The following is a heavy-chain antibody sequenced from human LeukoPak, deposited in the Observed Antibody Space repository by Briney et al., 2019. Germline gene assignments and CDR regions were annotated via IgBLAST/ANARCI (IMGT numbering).Heavy chain of an antibody. V-gene: IGHV4-61*01. D-gene: IGHD3-22*01. CDR2: IYYSGST. CDR3: ARGNYYDSSGYPN. CDR1: GGSISSSSYY. Sequence: PSETLSLTCTVSGGSISSSSYYWSWIRQPPGKGLEWIGYIYYSGSTNYNPSLKSRVTISVDTSKNQFSLKLSSVTAADTAVYYCARGNYYDSSGYPNWGQGTLVTVSS. J-gene: IGHJ4*02.